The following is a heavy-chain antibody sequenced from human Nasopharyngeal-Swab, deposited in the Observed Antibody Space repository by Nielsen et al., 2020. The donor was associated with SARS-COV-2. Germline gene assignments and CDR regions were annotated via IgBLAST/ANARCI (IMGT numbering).Heavy chain of an antibody. CDR2: ISGRGDST. J-gene: IGHJ5*02. CDR3: AKRGVAVAATSWFDP. Sequence: VREAPGKGLEWVSDISGRGDSTFYSDSVKGRFTMSKDNSKNRLYLQMSSLRAEDTAVYYFAKRGVAVAATSWFDPWGQGTLVTVSS. V-gene: IGHV3-23*01. D-gene: IGHD2-15*01.